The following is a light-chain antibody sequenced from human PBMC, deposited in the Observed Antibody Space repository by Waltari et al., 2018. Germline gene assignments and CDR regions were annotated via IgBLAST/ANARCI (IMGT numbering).Light chain of an antibody. CDR2: DAS. Sequence: EIVLTQSPGTLSLSPGERATLSCRPSQSITSNYLAWYQQRPGQAPRLLIYDASTRATGIPDRFSGSGSGTDFTLTISRLEPEDFAVYYCQQCGRSLYTFGQGTTLEIK. CDR3: QQCGRSLYT. J-gene: IGKJ2*01. CDR1: QSITSNY. V-gene: IGKV3-20*01.